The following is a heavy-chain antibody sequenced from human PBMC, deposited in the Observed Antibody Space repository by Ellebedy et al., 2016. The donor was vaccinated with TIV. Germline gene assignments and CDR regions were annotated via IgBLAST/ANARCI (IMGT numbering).Heavy chain of an antibody. Sequence: GGSLRLXXAAFGFTFSSYGMRWVRQAPGKGLEWVSAISGSGISTYYADSVKGRFTISRDNSKNTLYLQMNSLRVEDTAVYYCARDKRLAYCAGDCYTYCFDYWGRGTLVTVSS. CDR2: ISGSGIST. V-gene: IGHV3-23*01. CDR3: ARDKRLAYCAGDCYTYCFDY. D-gene: IGHD2-21*02. CDR1: GFTFSSYG. J-gene: IGHJ4*02.